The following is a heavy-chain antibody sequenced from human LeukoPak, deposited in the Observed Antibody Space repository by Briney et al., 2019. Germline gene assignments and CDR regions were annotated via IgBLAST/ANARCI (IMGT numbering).Heavy chain of an antibody. J-gene: IGHJ4*02. CDR3: ARRSRGGLYFDY. D-gene: IGHD2-15*01. CDR1: GGSISGFY. CDR2: IYTSGST. Sequence: SETLSLTCTVSGGSISGFYWSWIRQPAGKGLEWIGRIYTSGSTNYNPSLKSRVTMSVDTSKNQFSLKLSSVTAADTAVYYCARRSRGGLYFDYWGQGTLVTVSS. V-gene: IGHV4-4*07.